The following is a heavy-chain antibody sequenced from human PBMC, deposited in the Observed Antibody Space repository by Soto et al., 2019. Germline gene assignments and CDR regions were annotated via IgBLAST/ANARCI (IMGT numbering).Heavy chain of an antibody. V-gene: IGHV4-39*01. CDR3: ARADYDSSGYLNYY. CDR1: GGSISSSSYY. CDR2: IYYSGST. D-gene: IGHD3-22*01. J-gene: IGHJ4*02. Sequence: SETLSLTCTVSGGSISSSSYYWGWIRQPPGKGLEWIGSIYYSGSTYYNPSLKSRVTISVDTSKNQFSLKLSSVTAADTAVYYCARADYDSSGYLNYYRGQGTLVTVSS.